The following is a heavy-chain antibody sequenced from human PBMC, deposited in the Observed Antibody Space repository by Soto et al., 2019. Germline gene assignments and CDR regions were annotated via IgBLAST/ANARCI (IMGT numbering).Heavy chain of an antibody. V-gene: IGHV4-39*01. D-gene: IGHD3-3*01. CDR3: ARGLERITIFGVVYYYYGMDV. CDR2: IYYSGTT. CDR1: GGSISNRNYY. J-gene: IGHJ6*02. Sequence: SETLSLTCTVSGGSISNRNYYWGWIRQPPGKGLEWIGSIYYSGTTYYSPSLKSRVTISVDTSKNQFSLKLSSMTAADTAVYYCARGLERITIFGVVYYYYGMDVWGQGTTVTAP.